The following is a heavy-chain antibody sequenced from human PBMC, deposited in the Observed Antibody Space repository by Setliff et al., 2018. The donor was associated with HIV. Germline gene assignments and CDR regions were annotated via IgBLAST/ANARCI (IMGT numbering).Heavy chain of an antibody. CDR1: GFTVSSNY. CDR2: IYGGGTT. Sequence: LSLTCAASGFTVSSNYMSWVRQAPGKGLEWVSVIYGGGTTHYADSVKGRFTISRDNSKNTVYLQMNSLRVEDTAVYYCAKDLLASFGEPYPPTANWFDPWGQGTLVTVSS. CDR3: AKDLLASFGEPYPPTANWFDP. J-gene: IGHJ5*02. V-gene: IGHV3-53*01. D-gene: IGHD3-10*01.